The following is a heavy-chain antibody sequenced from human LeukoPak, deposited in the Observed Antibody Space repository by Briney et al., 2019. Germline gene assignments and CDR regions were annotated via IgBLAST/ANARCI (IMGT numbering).Heavy chain of an antibody. V-gene: IGHV4-38-2*02. CDR1: GYSISTGYY. J-gene: IGHJ6*02. CDR3: VRQGGSFGSGSYGDV. D-gene: IGHD3-10*01. Sequence: PSETLSLTCTVSGYSISTGYYWGYIRQPPGKGLEWIGTIYHNGSTYYNPSLKSRVTMSVDTSKNHFSLNVNSVTAADTAVYYCVRQGGSFGSGSYGDVWAQGTTVTVSS. CDR2: IYHNGST.